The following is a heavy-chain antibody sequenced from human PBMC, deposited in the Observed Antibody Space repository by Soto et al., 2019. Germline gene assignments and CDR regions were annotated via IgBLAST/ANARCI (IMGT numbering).Heavy chain of an antibody. CDR1: GGTFSSYA. V-gene: IGHV1-69*01. D-gene: IGHD5-12*01. Sequence: SLQVSCKASGGTFSSYAISWVRQAPGQGLEWMGGIIPIFGTANYAQKFQGRVTITADESTSTAYMELSSLRSEDTAVYYCARGSDYICADILATISHGCDDWGQGTLVTVS. CDR2: IIPIFGTA. CDR3: ARGSDYICADILATISHGCDD. J-gene: IGHJ4*02.